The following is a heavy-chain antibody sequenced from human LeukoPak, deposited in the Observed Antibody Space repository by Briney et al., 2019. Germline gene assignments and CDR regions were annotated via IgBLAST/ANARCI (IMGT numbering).Heavy chain of an antibody. D-gene: IGHD3-22*01. V-gene: IGHV3-23*01. CDR1: GFIFSSYA. J-gene: IGHJ3*02. Sequence: GGSLRLSCAASGFIFSSYAMNWVRQAPGKGLEWVSEISGNGGSTYYADSVKGRFTISRDNSKNTLYLQMNSLRAEDTAVYYCARDLKRRVYYDSSGSDDAFDIWGQGTMVTVSS. CDR3: ARDLKRRVYYDSSGSDDAFDI. CDR2: ISGNGGST.